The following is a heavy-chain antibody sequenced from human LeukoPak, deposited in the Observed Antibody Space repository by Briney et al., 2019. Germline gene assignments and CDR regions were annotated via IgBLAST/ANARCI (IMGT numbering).Heavy chain of an antibody. V-gene: IGHV1-8*01. D-gene: IGHD3-9*01. J-gene: IGHJ4*02. CDR2: RNPNSGNT. Sequence: GASVKVSCKASGYTFTSYDINWVRQATGQGLEWMGWRNPNSGNTGYAQKFLGRGTMTKDTSISTAYMVQSSLRSEEPAVYYCARGRDMLTGYFDYWGQGTLVTVSS. CDR3: ARGRDMLTGYFDY. CDR1: GYTFTSYD.